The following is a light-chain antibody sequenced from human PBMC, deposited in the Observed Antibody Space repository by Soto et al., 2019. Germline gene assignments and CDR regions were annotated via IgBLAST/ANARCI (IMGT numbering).Light chain of an antibody. CDR1: QSVSGSH. CDR3: QQYGSSPQT. CDR2: DVS. V-gene: IGKV3-20*01. Sequence: EIVLTTSPGTLSLSPGERATISCRASQSVSGSHLAWYQQKPGQAPRLIMFDVSNRATGIPDRFTGSGYETDFTLTISRREHEAFAVYLCQQYGSSPQTFGQGTKL. J-gene: IGKJ2*01.